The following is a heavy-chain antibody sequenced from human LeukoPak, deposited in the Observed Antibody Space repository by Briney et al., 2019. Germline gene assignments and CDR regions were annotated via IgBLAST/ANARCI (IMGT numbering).Heavy chain of an antibody. V-gene: IGHV1-8*01. Sequence: ASVKVSCKSAGYTFTSYDINWVRQATGQGLEWMGWMNPNSGKTGYAQKFQGRVSMTRKPSISTAYMELSSLRSEDTAVYYCARALRITIFGVVIGAWFDPWGQGTLVTVSS. J-gene: IGHJ5*02. D-gene: IGHD3-3*01. CDR2: MNPNSGKT. CDR3: ARALRITIFGVVIGAWFDP. CDR1: GYTFTSYD.